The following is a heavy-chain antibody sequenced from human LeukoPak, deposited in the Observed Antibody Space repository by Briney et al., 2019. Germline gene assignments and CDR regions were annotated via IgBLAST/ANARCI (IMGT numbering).Heavy chain of an antibody. J-gene: IGHJ4*02. Sequence: PGGSLRLSCVASGLTFSSYVMTWVRQAPGKGLEWVSMISISGGNTYYADSVKGRLTVSRDNSENTLYLQMNSLRAEDTAVYYCAKTQVRYCTTTTCLFDYWGQGTLVTVSS. CDR2: ISISGGNT. CDR1: GLTFSSYV. D-gene: IGHD2-2*01. CDR3: AKTQVRYCTTTTCLFDY. V-gene: IGHV3-23*01.